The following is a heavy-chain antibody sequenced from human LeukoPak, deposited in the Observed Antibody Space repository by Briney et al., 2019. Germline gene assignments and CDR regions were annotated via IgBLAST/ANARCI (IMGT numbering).Heavy chain of an antibody. CDR1: GYTFSTYA. D-gene: IGHD3-22*01. V-gene: IGHV1-46*01. CDR3: ARVATIYYDSSVGPFDI. J-gene: IGHJ3*02. Sequence: ASVKVSCTTSGYTFSTYAISWVRQAPGQGLEWMGIINPSGGSTSCAQKFQGRLTMTRDMSTSTVYMELSSLRSEDTAVYYCARVATIYYDSSVGPFDIWGQGTMVTVSS. CDR2: INPSGGST.